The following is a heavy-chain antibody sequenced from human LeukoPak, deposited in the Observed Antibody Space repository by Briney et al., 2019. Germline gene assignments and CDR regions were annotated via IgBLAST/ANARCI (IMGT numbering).Heavy chain of an antibody. J-gene: IGHJ4*02. CDR3: ARHGDDSGSYVGDPDY. CDR2: ISGSGGST. CDR1: GFTFSSYA. Sequence: GGSLRLSCAASGFTFSSYAMSWVRQAPGKGLEWVSAISGSGGSTYYADSVKGRFTISRDNSKNTLYLQMNSLRAEDTAVYYCARHGDDSGSYVGDPDYWGQGTLVSVSS. V-gene: IGHV3-23*01. D-gene: IGHD3-10*01.